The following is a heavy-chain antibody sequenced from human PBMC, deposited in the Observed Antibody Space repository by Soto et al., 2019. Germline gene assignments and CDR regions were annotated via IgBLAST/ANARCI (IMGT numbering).Heavy chain of an antibody. D-gene: IGHD5-12*01. CDR2: IKPDGSAK. V-gene: IGHV3-7*01. CDR1: GFTFSSYW. Sequence: EVQLVVSGGGLVQPGGSLRLSCAGSGFTFSSYWMSWVRKTPDKGLEWVAKIKPDGSAKSYVDSVKGRFTISRDNARNSLSLQMDSLRAEDTAVYYCVRAPREDTGYEYYFDYWGQGTLVTVSS. CDR3: VRAPREDTGYEYYFDY. J-gene: IGHJ4*02.